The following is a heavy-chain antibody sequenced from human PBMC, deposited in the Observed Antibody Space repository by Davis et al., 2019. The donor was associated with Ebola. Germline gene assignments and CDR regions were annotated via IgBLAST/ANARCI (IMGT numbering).Heavy chain of an antibody. J-gene: IGHJ4*02. CDR1: GFTFSNYA. Sequence: GESLKISCAASGFTFSNYAMRWVRQAPGKGLEWVSAISGSGGDIYYADSVRGRFTISRDNSKNTLYLQMNSLGTDDTAVYYCASRSQGYCSGGSCYAGWGYWGQGTLVTVSS. D-gene: IGHD2-15*01. CDR2: ISGSGGDI. CDR3: ASRSQGYCSGGSCYAGWGY. V-gene: IGHV3-23*01.